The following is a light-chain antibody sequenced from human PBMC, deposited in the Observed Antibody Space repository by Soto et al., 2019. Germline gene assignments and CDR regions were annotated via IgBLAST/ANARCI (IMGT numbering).Light chain of an antibody. Sequence: EIVMTQSPATLSVSPGERATLSCRASQSVSSNLAWYQQKPGQAPRLLIYGASTRATGIPARFSGSGSGTEFTLTISSLQSEDFAVYYCQQYNNCPLFGGGTKVDIK. CDR3: QQYNNCPL. J-gene: IGKJ4*01. CDR1: QSVSSN. CDR2: GAS. V-gene: IGKV3-15*01.